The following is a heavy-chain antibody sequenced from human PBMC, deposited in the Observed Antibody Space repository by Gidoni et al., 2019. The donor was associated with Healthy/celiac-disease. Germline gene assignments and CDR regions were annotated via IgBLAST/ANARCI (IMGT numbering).Heavy chain of an antibody. CDR2: ISYDGSNK. V-gene: IGHV3-30-3*01. CDR1: GFTFVSYT. D-gene: IGHD2-15*01. Sequence: QVQLVASGGGVDQPGRSLRLSCASPGFTFVSYTMHWVRQAPGKGLAWGAVISYDGSNKYYADSVKGRFTISRDNSKNTLYLQMNILRAEDTAVYYCAREPYCSGGSCYRGGAFDIWGQGTMVTVSS. CDR3: AREPYCSGGSCYRGGAFDI. J-gene: IGHJ3*02.